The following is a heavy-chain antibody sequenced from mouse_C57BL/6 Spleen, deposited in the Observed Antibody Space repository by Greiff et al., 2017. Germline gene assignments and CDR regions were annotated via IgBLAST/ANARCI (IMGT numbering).Heavy chain of an antibody. V-gene: IGHV3-1*01. J-gene: IGHJ2*01. CDR2: ISYSGST. D-gene: IGHD1-1*01. CDR3: ARDGYYGSRGGFDY. CDR1: GYSITSGYD. Sequence: EVQVVESGPGMVKPSQSLSLTCTVTGYSITSGYDWHWIRHFPGNKLEWMGYISYSGSTNYNPSLKSRISITHDTSKNHFFLKLNSVTTEDTATYYCARDGYYGSRGGFDYWGKGTTLTVSS.